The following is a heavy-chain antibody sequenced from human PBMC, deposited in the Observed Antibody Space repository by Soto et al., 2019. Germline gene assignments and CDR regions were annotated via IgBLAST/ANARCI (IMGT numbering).Heavy chain of an antibody. J-gene: IGHJ4*02. CDR3: ARDGVVSVEYQPYYFDY. CDR2: IWYDGSNK. Sequence: QVQLVESGGGVVQPGRSLRLSCAASGFTFSSYGMHWVRQAPGKGLEWVAVIWYDGSNKYYADSVKGRFTISRDNSKNTLYLQMNSLSAEDTAVYYCARDGVVSVEYQPYYFDYWGQGTLVTVSS. D-gene: IGHD2-2*01. V-gene: IGHV3-33*01. CDR1: GFTFSSYG.